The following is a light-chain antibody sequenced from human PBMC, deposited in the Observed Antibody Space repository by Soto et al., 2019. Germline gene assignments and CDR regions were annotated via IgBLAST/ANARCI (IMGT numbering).Light chain of an antibody. J-gene: IGKJ1*01. Sequence: DIQMTQSPSTLSASVGDRVTITCRASQSISSWLAWYQQKPGKAPNLLIYKASSLESGVPSRFSGSGSGTDFTFTISSLQPDDFATYYCQQYNSSPWTFGQGTKVEIK. CDR2: KAS. CDR3: QQYNSSPWT. V-gene: IGKV1-5*03. CDR1: QSISSW.